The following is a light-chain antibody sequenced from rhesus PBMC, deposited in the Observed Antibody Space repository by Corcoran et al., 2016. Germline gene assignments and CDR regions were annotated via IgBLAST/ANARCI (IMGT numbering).Light chain of an antibody. J-gene: IGKJ3*01. V-gene: IGKV1-32*04. CDR1: QGINSS. Sequence: DIQMSQSPSSLSASVGDRVTITCRASQGINSSLNWYQQKPGKAPKPLIYYANTLASGVPSRFSGSGSGTDFTLTISSLQPEDFATYYCQQGNSNAFTVGPGTKLDIK. CDR3: QQGNSNAFT. CDR2: YAN.